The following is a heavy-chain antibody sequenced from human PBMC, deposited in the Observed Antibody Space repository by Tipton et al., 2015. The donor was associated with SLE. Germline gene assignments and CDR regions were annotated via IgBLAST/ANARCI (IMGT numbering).Heavy chain of an antibody. CDR1: GYIFDNYW. D-gene: IGHD2-15*01. CDR2: IYPGDSDT. Sequence: QLVQSGAEVKEPGESLKISCRGSGYIFDNYWIVWVRQMPGKGLEWMGIIYPGDSDTTYSLSFEGQVTISVDKSISTAYLQWNSLKASDSAMYYCARFPSGIGLDFWGQGTLVTVSS. V-gene: IGHV5-51*03. J-gene: IGHJ4*02. CDR3: ARFPSGIGLDF.